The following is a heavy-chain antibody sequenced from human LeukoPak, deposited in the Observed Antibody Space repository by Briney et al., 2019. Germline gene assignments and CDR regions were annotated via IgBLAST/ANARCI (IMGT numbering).Heavy chain of an antibody. CDR3: ARDAGIAAAGSVLDY. CDR2: IKQDGSEK. J-gene: IGHJ4*02. Sequence: PGGSLRLSCEGSGFTFNSYSIHWVRQAPGKGLEWVANIKQDGSEKYYVDSVKGRFTVSRDNAKNSLYLQMNSLRAEDTAVYYCARDAGIAAAGSVLDYWGQGTLVTVSS. CDR1: GFTFNSYS. D-gene: IGHD6-13*01. V-gene: IGHV3-7*01.